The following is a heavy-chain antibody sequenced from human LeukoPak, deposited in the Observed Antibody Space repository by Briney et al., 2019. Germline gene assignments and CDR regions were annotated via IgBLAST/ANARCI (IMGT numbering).Heavy chain of an antibody. CDR3: ARGGRKPTD. Sequence: ASVKVSCKASGYTFTSYGISWVRQAPGQGLEWMGWISAYNGNTNYAQKFQGRVTMTRNTSISTAYMELSSLRSEDTAVYYCARGGRKPTDWGQGTLVTVSS. CDR2: ISAYNGNT. CDR1: GYTFTSYG. J-gene: IGHJ4*02. V-gene: IGHV1-18*01.